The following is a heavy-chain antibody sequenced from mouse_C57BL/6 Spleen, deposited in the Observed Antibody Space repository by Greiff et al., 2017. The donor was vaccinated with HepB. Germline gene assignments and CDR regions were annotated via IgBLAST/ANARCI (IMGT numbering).Heavy chain of an antibody. Sequence: EVQLQQSGAELVRPGASVKLSCTASGFNIKDDYMHWVKQRPEQGLEWIGWIDPENGDTEYASKFQGKATITADPSSNTAYLQLSSLTSEDTAVYYCTTYPVAYWGQGTLVTVSA. CDR1: GFNIKDDY. J-gene: IGHJ3*01. CDR3: TTYPVAY. CDR2: IDPENGDT. V-gene: IGHV14-4*01.